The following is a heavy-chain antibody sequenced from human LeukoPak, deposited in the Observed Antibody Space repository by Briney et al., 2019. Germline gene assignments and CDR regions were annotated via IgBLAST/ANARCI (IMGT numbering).Heavy chain of an antibody. CDR3: VRRYRGHGDY. CDR1: GLTVSSNY. J-gene: IGHJ4*02. Sequence: GGSLRLSCAASGLTVSSNYMIWVRQAPGKGLEWVSVIYSGDSKYYPNPVKGRFTLSRDNSKNKLDLQINNLKCEEKGWDYCVRRYRGHGDYWGQGTLVTVSS. V-gene: IGHV3-66*01. D-gene: IGHD4-23*01. CDR2: IYSGDSK.